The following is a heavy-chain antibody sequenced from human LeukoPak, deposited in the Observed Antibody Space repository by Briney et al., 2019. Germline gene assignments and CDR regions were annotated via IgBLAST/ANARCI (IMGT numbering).Heavy chain of an antibody. Sequence: GGSLRLSCAASGLTFSSYGMHWVRQAPGKGLEWVAVIWYDGSNKYYADSVKGRFTISRDNSKNTLYLQMNSLRAGDTAVYYCARDLGYSYGTDYWGQGTLVTVSS. CDR2: IWYDGSNK. J-gene: IGHJ4*02. D-gene: IGHD5-18*01. CDR3: ARDLGYSYGTDY. V-gene: IGHV3-33*01. CDR1: GLTFSSYG.